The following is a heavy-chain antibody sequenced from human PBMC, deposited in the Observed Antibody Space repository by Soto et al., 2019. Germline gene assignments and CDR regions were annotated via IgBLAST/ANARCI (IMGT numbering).Heavy chain of an antibody. CDR2: INAGNGNT. CDR1: GYTFTSYA. D-gene: IGHD6-13*01. Sequence: ASVKVSCKASGYTFTSYAMHWVRQAPGQRLEWMGWINAGNGNTKYSQKFQGRVTTTRDTSASTAYMELSSLRSEDTAVYYCVRVEQQLENNWFDPWGQGTLVTVSS. CDR3: VRVEQQLENNWFDP. J-gene: IGHJ5*02. V-gene: IGHV1-3*01.